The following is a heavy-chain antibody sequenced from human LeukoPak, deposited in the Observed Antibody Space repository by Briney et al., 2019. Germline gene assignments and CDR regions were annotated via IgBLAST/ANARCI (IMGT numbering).Heavy chain of an antibody. J-gene: IGHJ4*02. CDR2: IGGSGGRT. D-gene: IGHD3-3*01. Sequence: GGSLRLSCAASGFTFSSYAMSWVRQAPGKGLEWVSGIGGSGGRTYYADSVKGRFTISRDNSKNTLYLQMNSLRAEDTAVYYCAREGGYDFWSGYYYYFDYWGQGTLVTVSS. V-gene: IGHV3-23*01. CDR1: GFTFSSYA. CDR3: AREGGYDFWSGYYYYFDY.